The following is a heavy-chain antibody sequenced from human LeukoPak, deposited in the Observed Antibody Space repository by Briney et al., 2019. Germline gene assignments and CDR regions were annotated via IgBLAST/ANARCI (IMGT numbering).Heavy chain of an antibody. D-gene: IGHD6-13*01. V-gene: IGHV3-11*04. CDR3: VRGRTSGSSWPFDY. CDR1: GFTFSDYY. Sequence: PGGSLRLSCAASGFTFSDYYMSWIRQAPGKGLEWVSYIGSSGGSINYADSVKGRFTISRDNAKNSLSLQMNSLRAEDTAVYYCVRGRTSGSSWPFDYWGQGTLVTVSS. CDR2: IGSSGGSI. J-gene: IGHJ4*02.